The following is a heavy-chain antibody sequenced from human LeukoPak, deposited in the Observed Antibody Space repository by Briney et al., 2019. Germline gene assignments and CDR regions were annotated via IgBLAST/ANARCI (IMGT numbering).Heavy chain of an antibody. CDR3: MNYGYTSAWQRRGISYFDY. Sequence: PGGSLRLSCTVSGFSVRSYGMHWVREAPGKGLEWVAVTAYDGTNTYYADPVKGRFTISRDNSRNTLFLQMNTLRVQDTAIYYCMNYGYTSAWQRRGISYFDYWGQGTLVTVSA. CDR1: GFSVRSYG. V-gene: IGHV3-30*18. CDR2: TAYDGTNT. J-gene: IGHJ4*02. D-gene: IGHD5-12*01.